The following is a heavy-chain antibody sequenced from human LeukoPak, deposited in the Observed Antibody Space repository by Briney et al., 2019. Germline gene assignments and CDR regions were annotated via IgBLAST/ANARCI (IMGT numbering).Heavy chain of an antibody. V-gene: IGHV4-61*01. CDR2: TYNGGST. Sequence: ETLSLTCTVSGGSVNSNNYYWSWIRQPPGKGLEWIGFTYNGGSTYYNPSLKSRVTISVDMAKNQFSLKVMSVTAADTAVYYCVRGHGGYWGQGTLVTVSS. CDR3: VRGHGGY. J-gene: IGHJ4*02. CDR1: GGSVNSNNYY.